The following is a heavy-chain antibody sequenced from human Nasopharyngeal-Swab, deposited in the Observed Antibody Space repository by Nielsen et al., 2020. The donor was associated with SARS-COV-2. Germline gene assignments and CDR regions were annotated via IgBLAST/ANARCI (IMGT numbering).Heavy chain of an antibody. CDR3: ARDQIGTTMIREVLKRYYYGMDV. Sequence: GESLKISCAASGFTFSSYSMNWVRQAPGKGLEWVSSISSSSSYIYYADSVKGRFSISRDNGKNSLDLQMNSLGVDDTAVYYCARDQIGTTMIREVLKRYYYGMDVWGQGTTVTVSS. CDR1: GFTFSSYS. J-gene: IGHJ6*02. D-gene: IGHD3-10*01. CDR2: ISSSSSYI. V-gene: IGHV3-21*04.